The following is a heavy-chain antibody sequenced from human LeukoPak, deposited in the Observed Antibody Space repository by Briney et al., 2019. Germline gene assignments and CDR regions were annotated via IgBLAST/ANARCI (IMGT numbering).Heavy chain of an antibody. V-gene: IGHV3-20*04. D-gene: IGHD2-8*01. CDR3: ARAPKGVYVLDY. CDR2: INWNGGST. CDR1: GFTFDDYG. J-gene: IGHJ4*02. Sequence: PGVSLRLSCAASGFTFDDYGMSWVRHAPGKGLEWVSGINWNGGSTGYADSVKGRFTISRDNDKNSLYLQMNSLRAEDTALYYCARAPKGVYVLDYWGQGTLVTVSS.